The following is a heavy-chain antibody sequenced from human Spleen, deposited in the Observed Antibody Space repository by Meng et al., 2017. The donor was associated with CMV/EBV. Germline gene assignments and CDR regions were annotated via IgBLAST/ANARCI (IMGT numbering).Heavy chain of an antibody. J-gene: IGHJ4*02. D-gene: IGHD6-19*01. CDR2: ISSSSSYI. Sequence: GGSLRLSCAASGFTFSIYAMNWVRQAPGKGLEWVSSISSSSSYIYYADSVKGRFTISRDNAKNSLYLQMNSLRAEDTAVYYCASEVRAVAAFDYWGQGTLVTVSS. V-gene: IGHV3-21*01. CDR1: GFTFSIYA. CDR3: ASEVRAVAAFDY.